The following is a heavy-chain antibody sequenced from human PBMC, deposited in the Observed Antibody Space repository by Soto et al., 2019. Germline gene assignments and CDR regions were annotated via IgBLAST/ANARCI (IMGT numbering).Heavy chain of an antibody. D-gene: IGHD4-4*01. J-gene: IGHJ4*02. V-gene: IGHV3-21*01. CDR2: ISSSSSYI. CDR3: ARVEEATVTHVDY. CDR1: GFTFSSYS. Sequence: GGSLRLSCAASGFTFSSYSMNWVRQAPGKGLEWVSSISSSSSYIYYADSVKGRFTISRDNAKNSLYLQMNSLRAEDTAVYYCARVEEATVTHVDYWGQGTLVTVSS.